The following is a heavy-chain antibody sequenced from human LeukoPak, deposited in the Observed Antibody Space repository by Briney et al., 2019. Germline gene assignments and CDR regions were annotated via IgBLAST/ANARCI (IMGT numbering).Heavy chain of an antibody. Sequence: GASVKVSCKASGYTFTGYYMHWVRQAPGQGLEWMGWINPNSGGTNYAQKFQGRVTMTRDTSISTAYMELSRLRFDDTAVYYCARVGRGYSTYDAFDIWGQGTMVTVSS. CDR3: ARVGRGYSTYDAFDI. J-gene: IGHJ3*02. CDR1: GYTFTGYY. V-gene: IGHV1-2*02. CDR2: INPNSGGT. D-gene: IGHD5-18*01.